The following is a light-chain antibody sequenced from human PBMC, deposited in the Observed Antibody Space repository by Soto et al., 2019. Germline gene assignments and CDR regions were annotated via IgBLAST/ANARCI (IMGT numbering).Light chain of an antibody. V-gene: IGLV2-8*01. Sequence: ALAQPPSASGSPGQSVTISCAGTSSDVGGYNYVSWYQQYPGKVPKLMIYEVSERPSGVPDRFSGSKSGNTAFLTVSGLQAEDEADYYCLSYADTAYVFGTGTKVTVL. CDR3: LSYADTAYV. J-gene: IGLJ1*01. CDR2: EVS. CDR1: SSDVGGYNY.